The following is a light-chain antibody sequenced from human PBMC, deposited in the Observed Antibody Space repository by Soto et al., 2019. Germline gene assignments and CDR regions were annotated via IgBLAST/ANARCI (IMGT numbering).Light chain of an antibody. CDR1: SSDVGGYNY. V-gene: IGLV2-14*01. CDR3: SAYTGSGNWV. J-gene: IGLJ3*02. CDR2: DVS. Sequence: QSALTQPASVSGSPGQSITISCTGTSSDVGGYNYVSWYQQHPGKAPKLMIYDVSNRPSGVSNRFSGSKSGNTASLTISGLQAEDVADYDCSAYTGSGNWVFGGGPKPPS.